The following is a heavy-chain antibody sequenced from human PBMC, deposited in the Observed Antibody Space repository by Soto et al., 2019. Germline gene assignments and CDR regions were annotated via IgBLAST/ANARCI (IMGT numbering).Heavy chain of an antibody. CDR2: IYYSGST. V-gene: IGHV4-61*01. D-gene: IGHD2-21*02. CDR3: ARGLGDCGGDCYSDFPDY. J-gene: IGHJ4*02. CDR1: GGSVSSSIYY. Sequence: SETLSLTCTVSGGSVSSSIYYWSWIRQPPGKGLEWIGYIYYSGSTTYNPSLKSRVTISVDTSKNQFSLKVNSVTAADTAVYYCARGLGDCGGDCYSDFPDYWGQGTLVTVS.